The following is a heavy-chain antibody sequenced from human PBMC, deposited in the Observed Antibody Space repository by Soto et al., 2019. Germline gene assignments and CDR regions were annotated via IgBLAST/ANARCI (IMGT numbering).Heavy chain of an antibody. CDR2: TYYRRNT. CDR1: GGSIDSRDFY. D-gene: IGHD3-3*02. V-gene: IGHV4-39*01. Sequence: QLQLQESGPGLVKHSETLSLTCSVSGGSIDSRDFYWVWVRQAPGEGLEWFGSTYYRRNTYYNSFLRSRVTLSVDTSKNQFSLRLSSVTAADPAVYYCARHGHWSPFEDWGQGTLVTVSS. CDR3: ARHGHWSPFED. J-gene: IGHJ4*02.